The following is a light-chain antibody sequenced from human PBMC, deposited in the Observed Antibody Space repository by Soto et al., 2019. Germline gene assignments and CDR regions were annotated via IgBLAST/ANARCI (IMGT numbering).Light chain of an antibody. CDR3: QHFGGTTFT. Sequence: KVMTQSPATLSVSPGERATLSCRASQSVSTNLAWYQQKPGQAPRLLIYGASTRAAGVPARFSGSGSGTEFTLTISSLQSEDLAVYYCQHFGGTTFTFGQGTRLEIK. V-gene: IGKV3-15*01. CDR2: GAS. J-gene: IGKJ5*01. CDR1: QSVSTN.